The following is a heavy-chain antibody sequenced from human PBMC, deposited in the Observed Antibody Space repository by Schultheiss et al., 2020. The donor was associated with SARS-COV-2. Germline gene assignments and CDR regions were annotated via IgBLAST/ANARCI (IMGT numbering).Heavy chain of an antibody. CDR1: GGSIAGSNYY. Sequence: SETLSLTCTVSGGSIAGSNYYWGWIRQPPGKGLEWIGYIYYSGSTNYNPSLKSRVTISVDTSKNQFSLKLSSVTAADTAVYYCARRGRVQGFDYWGQGTLVTVSS. CDR2: IYYSGST. J-gene: IGHJ4*02. D-gene: IGHD5-24*01. V-gene: IGHV4-61*05. CDR3: ARRGRVQGFDY.